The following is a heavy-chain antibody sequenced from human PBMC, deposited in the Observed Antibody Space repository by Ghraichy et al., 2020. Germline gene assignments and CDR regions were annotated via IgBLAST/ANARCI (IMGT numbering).Heavy chain of an antibody. D-gene: IGHD6-19*01. CDR3: ARDPGVYSSNYYFDY. CDR1: GFTFSSYS. CDR2: ISSSSSYI. V-gene: IGHV3-21*01. Sequence: GESLNISCAASGFTFSSYSMNWVRQAPGKGLEWVSSISSSSSYIYYADSVKGRFTISRDNAKNSLYLQMNSLRAEDTAVYYCARDPGVYSSNYYFDYWGQGTLVTVSS. J-gene: IGHJ4*02.